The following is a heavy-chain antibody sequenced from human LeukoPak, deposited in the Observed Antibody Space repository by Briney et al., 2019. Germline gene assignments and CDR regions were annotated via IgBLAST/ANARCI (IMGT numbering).Heavy chain of an antibody. J-gene: IGHJ4*02. Sequence: PGRSLRLSCAASGFTFSSYAMHWVRQAPGKGLEWVAVISYDGSNKYYADSVKGRFTISRDNSKNTLYLQMNSLRAEDTAVYYCARDPPEDYDSSGSSPDYWGQGTLVTVSS. CDR3: ARDPPEDYDSSGSSPDY. V-gene: IGHV3-30-3*01. D-gene: IGHD3-22*01. CDR1: GFTFSSYA. CDR2: ISYDGSNK.